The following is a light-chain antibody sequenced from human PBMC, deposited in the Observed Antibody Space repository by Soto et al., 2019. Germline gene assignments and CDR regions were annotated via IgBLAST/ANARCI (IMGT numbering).Light chain of an antibody. CDR2: DAS. V-gene: IGKV3-11*01. CDR1: QGVSSS. Sequence: EILLTQSPATLSLSPGERATLSCRASQGVSSSLAWYQQKPGLAPRLLIYDASNRATGVSARFSGSGSGTDFTLTISSLEPEDFAIYYCQQRSNWRLTFGGGTKVDIK. J-gene: IGKJ4*01. CDR3: QQRSNWRLT.